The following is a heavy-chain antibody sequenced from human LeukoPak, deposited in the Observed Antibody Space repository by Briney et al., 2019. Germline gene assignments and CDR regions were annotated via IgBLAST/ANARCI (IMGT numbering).Heavy chain of an antibody. CDR1: GFTFRSYE. CDR2: ISYDGSNK. V-gene: IGHV3-30*18. D-gene: IGHD5-18*01. Sequence: GGSLRLSCVASGFTFRSYEMNWVRQAPGKGLEWVAVISYDGSNKYYADSVKGRFTISRDNSKNTLYLQMNSLRAEDTAVYYCAKRGYSYGYYWFDPWGQGTLSPSPQ. CDR3: AKRGYSYGYYWFDP. J-gene: IGHJ5*02.